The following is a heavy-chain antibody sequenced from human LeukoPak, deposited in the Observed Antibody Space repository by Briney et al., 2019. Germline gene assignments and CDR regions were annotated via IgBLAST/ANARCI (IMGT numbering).Heavy chain of an antibody. V-gene: IGHV1-18*01. Sequence: ASVKVSCKASGYTFTSYGISWVRQAPGQGLEWMGWISAYNGNTNYAKKLQGRVTMTTDTSISTAYMELSRLRSDDTAVYYCARGVSSSWYSINWFDPWGQGTLVTVSS. CDR3: ARGVSSSWYSINWFDP. CDR1: GYTFTSYG. CDR2: ISAYNGNT. D-gene: IGHD6-13*01. J-gene: IGHJ5*02.